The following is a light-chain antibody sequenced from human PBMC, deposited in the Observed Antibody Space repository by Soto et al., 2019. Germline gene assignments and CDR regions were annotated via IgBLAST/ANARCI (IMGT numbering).Light chain of an antibody. CDR2: GAS. Sequence: EIVLTQSPGTLSLSPGERATLSCRASERLSSVYLAWYQQRPGQPPRLLIYGASNMATGIPDRFSGSGSGTDFTLIINRLEPEDVAIYYCQQYGGSPRITFGQGTRLEIK. CDR1: ERLSSVY. CDR3: QQYGGSPRIT. V-gene: IGKV3-20*01. J-gene: IGKJ5*01.